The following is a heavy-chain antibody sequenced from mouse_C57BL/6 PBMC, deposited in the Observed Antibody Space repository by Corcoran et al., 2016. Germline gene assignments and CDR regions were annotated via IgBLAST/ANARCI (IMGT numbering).Heavy chain of an antibody. V-gene: IGHV1-80*01. CDR2: IYPGDGDT. J-gene: IGHJ2*01. CDR3: ARDEGQIYYDYDAGDYFDY. Sequence: QVQLQQSGAELVKPGASVKISCKASGYAFSSYWMNWVKQRPGKGLEWIGQIYPGDGDTNYNGKFKGKATLTADKSSSTAYMQLSSLTSEDSAVYFCARDEGQIYYDYDAGDYFDYWGQGTTLTVSS. D-gene: IGHD2-4*01. CDR1: GYAFSSYW.